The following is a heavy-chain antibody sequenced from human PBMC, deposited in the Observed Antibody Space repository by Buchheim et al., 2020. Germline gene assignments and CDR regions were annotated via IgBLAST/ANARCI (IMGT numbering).Heavy chain of an antibody. D-gene: IGHD3-9*01. J-gene: IGHJ6*02. CDR1: SGSFSGYY. Sequence: QVQLQQWGAGLLKPSETLSLTCAVYSGSFSGYYWSWIRQPPGKGLEWIGEINRSGSTNYNPSLKSRVTISVDTSKNQFSLKLSSVTAADTAVYYCARGYDILTGYGYYYYYGMDVWGQGTT. V-gene: IGHV4-34*01. CDR3: ARGYDILTGYGYYYYYGMDV. CDR2: INRSGST.